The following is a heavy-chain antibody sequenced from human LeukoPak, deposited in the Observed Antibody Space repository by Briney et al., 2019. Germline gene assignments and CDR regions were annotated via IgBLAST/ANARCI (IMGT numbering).Heavy chain of an antibody. CDR1: GFTFSDYG. J-gene: IGHJ6*02. CDR3: APLYCSGGSCYDYYGMDV. V-gene: IGHV3-30*02. D-gene: IGHD2-15*01. CDR2: IRYDATNK. Sequence: PGGSLRLSCAASGFTFSDYGLHWVRQAPGKGLEWVAFIRYDATNKHYADSVKGRFTISRDNSKNTLYLQMNSLRAEDTAVYYCAPLYCSGGSCYDYYGMDVWGQGTTVTVSS.